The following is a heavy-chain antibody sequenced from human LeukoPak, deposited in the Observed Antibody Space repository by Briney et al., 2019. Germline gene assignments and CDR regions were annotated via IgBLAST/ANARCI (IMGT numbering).Heavy chain of an antibody. CDR1: GFTSSGHW. V-gene: IGHV3-7*01. Sequence: QPGRSLRLSCAASGFTSSGHWMSWVRQAPGKGLEWVANINQGGSDKYYVDSVKGRFTISRDNANNLLYLQMNSLRGENTAVYYCTRDRSRAEDDWGQGTLVTVSS. CDR2: INQGGSDK. D-gene: IGHD1-14*01. CDR3: TRDRSRAEDD. J-gene: IGHJ4*02.